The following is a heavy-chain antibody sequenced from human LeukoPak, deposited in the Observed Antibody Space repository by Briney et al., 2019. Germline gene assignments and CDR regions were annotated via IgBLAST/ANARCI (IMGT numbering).Heavy chain of an antibody. D-gene: IGHD2-2*01. Sequence: ASVKLSCKTSGYTFTGFYMHWVRQAPGQGLEWMGWINPDSGGTNYAQKFQGRVTMTRDTSSRTVYMELSRLRSDDTAVFYCARGGTYCSSNTCPDYWGQGTLVTVSS. V-gene: IGHV1-2*02. CDR2: INPDSGGT. CDR3: ARGGTYCSSNTCPDY. J-gene: IGHJ4*02. CDR1: GYTFTGFY.